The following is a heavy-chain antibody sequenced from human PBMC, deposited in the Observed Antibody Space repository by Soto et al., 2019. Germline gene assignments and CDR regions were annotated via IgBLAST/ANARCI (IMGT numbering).Heavy chain of an antibody. Sequence: AGGSLRLSCAASGFTFSEYWMYWVRQVSGKGLEWVSRIDSDGRSTAYAESVKGRFSMSRDNAKNTVYLHMRSLTSEDTAVYYCASRTSVTTFDYWGQGTLVTVSS. V-gene: IGHV3-74*01. CDR1: GFTFSEYW. J-gene: IGHJ4*02. CDR2: IDSDGRST. CDR3: ASRTSVTTFDY. D-gene: IGHD4-17*01.